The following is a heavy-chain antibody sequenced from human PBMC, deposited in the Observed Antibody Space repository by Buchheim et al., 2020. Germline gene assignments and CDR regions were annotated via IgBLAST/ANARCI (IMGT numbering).Heavy chain of an antibody. CDR1: GYTFTTYF. V-gene: IGHV1-46*01. CDR3: ARGDCSSASCYSDVYYGMDV. CDR2: INPSGGST. Sequence: QVQLVQSGAEVKKPGASVKVSCKASGYTFTTYFMHWVRQAPGQGLEWMGIINPSGGSTSYAQRFQGRVTVTRDTSTSTVYMDLSSLRSEDSAVYYCARGDCSSASCYSDVYYGMDVWGQGTT. J-gene: IGHJ6*02. D-gene: IGHD2-2*01.